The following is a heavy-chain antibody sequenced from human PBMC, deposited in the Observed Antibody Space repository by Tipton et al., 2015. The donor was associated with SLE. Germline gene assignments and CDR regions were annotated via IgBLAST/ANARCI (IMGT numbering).Heavy chain of an antibody. CDR1: GESFLGYF. J-gene: IGHJ3*02. D-gene: IGHD2-15*01. V-gene: IGHV4-34*01. CDR3: ARGVVSAFDI. CDR2: SIHSGTT. Sequence: TLSLTCGVYGESFLGYFWTWIRQPPGKGLEWIGESIHSGTTNYNPSLKSRVSISVDTSKNQFSLKLSSVTAADTAVYYCARGVVSAFDIWGQGTMVTVSS.